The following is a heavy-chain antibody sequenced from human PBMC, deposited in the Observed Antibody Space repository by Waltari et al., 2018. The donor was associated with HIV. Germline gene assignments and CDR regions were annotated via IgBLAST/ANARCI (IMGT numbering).Heavy chain of an antibody. CDR3: ARTDTHF. Sequence: QVQLVQSGAEMKKPGSSVKVSCKASGGIFGNYGINWVRQAPGQGLEWMGGAIPIMGTTNLAQKYQGRVTISADEFTSTVYMELSSLRSEDTAVYHCARTDTHFWGQGTLVTVSS. CDR1: GGIFGNYG. J-gene: IGHJ4*02. CDR2: AIPIMGTT. V-gene: IGHV1-69*12.